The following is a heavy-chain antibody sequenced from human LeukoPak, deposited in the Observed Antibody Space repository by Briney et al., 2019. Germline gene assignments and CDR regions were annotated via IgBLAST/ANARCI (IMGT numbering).Heavy chain of an antibody. D-gene: IGHD6-13*01. J-gene: IGHJ6*03. V-gene: IGHV4-39*07. CDR3: ARCPNRSSWYYYYDYIDV. Sequence: RPSETLSLTCTVSGGSISSSSYYWGWIRQPPGKGLECIGSIYYSGSTYYHPSLKSRVTISVDTSKNQFSLKLSSVTAADTAVYYCARCPNRSSWYYYYDYIDVWGKGTTDTVSS. CDR2: IYYSGST. CDR1: GGSISSSSYY.